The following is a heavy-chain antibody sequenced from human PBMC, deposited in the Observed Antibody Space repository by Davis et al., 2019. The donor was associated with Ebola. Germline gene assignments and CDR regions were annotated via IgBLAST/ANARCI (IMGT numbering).Heavy chain of an antibody. Sequence: MPSETLSLTCAVSGGHLSGFYWSWIRQAPGKGMEWIGEVNHNGNTNHNPSLKSRATISVETSQQISLKLTSVTAADTAVYYCARGGGSDFWSGFEALDVWGQGTMVSVSS. CDR1: GGHLSGFY. CDR2: VNHNGNT. V-gene: IGHV4-34*04. J-gene: IGHJ3*01. D-gene: IGHD3-3*01. CDR3: ARGGGSDFWSGFEALDV.